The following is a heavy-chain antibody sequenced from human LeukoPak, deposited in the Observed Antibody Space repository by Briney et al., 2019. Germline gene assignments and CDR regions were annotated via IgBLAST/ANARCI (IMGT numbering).Heavy chain of an antibody. D-gene: IGHD6-19*01. V-gene: IGHV1-18*01. CDR2: ISAYNGNT. J-gene: IGHJ5*02. CDR1: GYTFTSYG. CDR3: ARYQVFGWQWLVHWFDP. Sequence: GASVKVSCKASGYTFTSYGISWVRQAPGQGLEWMGWISAYNGNTNYAQKLQGRVTMTTDTSTSTAYMELRSLRSDDTAVYYCARYQVFGWQWLVHWFDPWGQGTLVTVSS.